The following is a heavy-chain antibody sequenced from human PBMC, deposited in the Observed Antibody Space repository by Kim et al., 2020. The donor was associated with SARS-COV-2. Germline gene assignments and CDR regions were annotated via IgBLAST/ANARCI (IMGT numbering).Heavy chain of an antibody. J-gene: IGHJ4*02. CDR3: ARVPSIAARHHSY. Sequence: AQKFQGRVTMTRDTSISTAYMELSRLRSDDTAVYYCARVPSIAARHHSYWGQGTLVTVSS. V-gene: IGHV1-2*02. D-gene: IGHD6-6*01.